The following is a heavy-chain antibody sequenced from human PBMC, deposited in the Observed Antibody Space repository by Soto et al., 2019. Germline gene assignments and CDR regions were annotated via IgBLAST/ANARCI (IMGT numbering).Heavy chain of an antibody. V-gene: IGHV3-21*01. J-gene: IGHJ4*02. CDR3: ARGYSSGDY. D-gene: IGHD6-19*01. CDR2: ISSSSSYI. CDR1: GFTFSSYT. Sequence: EVQLVESGGGLVKPGGSLRLSCAASGFTFSSYTMNWVRQAPGKGLEWVSSISSSSSYIYYADSVKGRFTSSRDNAKTSLYLQMNSLRAEDTAVYYCARGYSSGDYWGQGTLVTVSS.